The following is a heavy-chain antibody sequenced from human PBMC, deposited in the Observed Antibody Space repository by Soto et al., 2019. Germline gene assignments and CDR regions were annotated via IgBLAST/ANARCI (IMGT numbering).Heavy chain of an antibody. D-gene: IGHD4-17*01. CDR3: ARGKTSFDP. CDR2: FYYSGST. Sequence: QVQLQESGPGLVRPSETLSLTCTVSGGSMSDHYWSWIRQPPGRGLEWIGYFYYSGSTNYNTSLKSRVTMSGDTSKNQFSPKLSSVTAADTAVYYCARGKTSFDPWGQGTQVTVSS. J-gene: IGHJ5*02. V-gene: IGHV4-59*11. CDR1: GGSMSDHY.